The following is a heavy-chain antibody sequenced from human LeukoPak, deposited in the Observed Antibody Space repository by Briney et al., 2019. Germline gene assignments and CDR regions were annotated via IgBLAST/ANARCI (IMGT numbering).Heavy chain of an antibody. D-gene: IGHD6-19*01. CDR1: GGSITSSYY. CDR3: ARDSGSGTYY. V-gene: IGHV4-39*07. Sequence: SETLSLTCSVSGGSITSSYYWGWIRRSPGKGLECIGIISYSGSTYYSSSLKSRVTISIGTSKNQFSLQLSSVTAADTAVYYCARDSGSGTYYWGQGTLVTVSS. CDR2: ISYSGST. J-gene: IGHJ4*02.